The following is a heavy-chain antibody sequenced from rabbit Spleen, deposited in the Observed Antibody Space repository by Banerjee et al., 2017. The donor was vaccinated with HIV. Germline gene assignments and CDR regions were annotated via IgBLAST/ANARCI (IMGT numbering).Heavy chain of an antibody. J-gene: IGHJ4*01. CDR3: AGDDAGDGADYLKL. D-gene: IGHD2-1*01. CDR1: GVSFSSSSY. Sequence: QSLEESGGDLVKPGASLTLTCTASGVSFSSSSYMCWVRQAPGKGLEWIACIDTGSSGFTYFATWAKGRFTCSKTSSTTVTLQMTRLTAADTATYFCAGDDAGDGADYLKLWGQGTLVTVS. CDR2: IDTGSSGFT. V-gene: IGHV1S40*01.